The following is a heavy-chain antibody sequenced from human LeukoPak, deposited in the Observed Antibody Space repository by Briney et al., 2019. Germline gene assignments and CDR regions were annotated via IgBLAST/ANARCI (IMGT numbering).Heavy chain of an antibody. CDR3: AKYWDDAGSWYFDY. D-gene: IGHD6-6*01. CDR2: ISGSGGST. Sequence: PGGSLRLSCAASGFTFSSYAMSWVRQAPGKGLEWVSAISGSGGSTYYADSVTGRFTISRDNSKNTLYLQMNSLRAEDTAVYYCAKYWDDAGSWYFDYWGQGTLVTVSS. J-gene: IGHJ4*02. CDR1: GFTFSSYA. V-gene: IGHV3-23*01.